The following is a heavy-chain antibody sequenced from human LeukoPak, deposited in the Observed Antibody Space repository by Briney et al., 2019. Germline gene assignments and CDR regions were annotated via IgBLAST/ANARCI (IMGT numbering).Heavy chain of an antibody. D-gene: IGHD4-17*01. Sequence: GGSLRLSCAASGFTVSSNYMSWVRQAPGKGLEWVSVIYSGGSTYYADSVKGRFTISRDNSKNTLYLQMNSLRAEDTAVYYCAKADGDLLYYFDYWGQGTLVSVSS. V-gene: IGHV3-53*01. CDR1: GFTVSSNY. J-gene: IGHJ4*02. CDR2: IYSGGST. CDR3: AKADGDLLYYFDY.